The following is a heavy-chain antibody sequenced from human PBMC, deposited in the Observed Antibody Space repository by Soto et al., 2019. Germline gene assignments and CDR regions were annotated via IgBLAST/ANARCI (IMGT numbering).Heavy chain of an antibody. J-gene: IGHJ4*02. Sequence: QVQLQESGPGLVKPSQTLSLTCTVSGGSISSGDYYWSWIRQPPGKGLEWIGYIYYSGSTYYNPSLTSRVTISVDTSKTQFSLKLSSVTAEDTAVYYCARGSYYYDSRGYYHYWGQGTLVTVSS. CDR3: ARGSYYYDSRGYYHY. CDR1: GGSISSGDYY. V-gene: IGHV4-30-4*01. CDR2: IYYSGST. D-gene: IGHD3-22*01.